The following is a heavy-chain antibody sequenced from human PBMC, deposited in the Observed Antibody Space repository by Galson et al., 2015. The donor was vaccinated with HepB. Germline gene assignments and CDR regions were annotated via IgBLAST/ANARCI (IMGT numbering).Heavy chain of an antibody. J-gene: IGHJ4*02. CDR1: GFTFSAFA. Sequence: SLRLSCAASGFTFSAFAMHWVRQAPVKGLEFVSGIGGNGASSYYADSVKGRSTISRDNSKNTLYLELHSLTPDDTAVYYCVKDRERGIQLWFHRGCADYLGQGTPVTVSS. D-gene: IGHD5-18*01. V-gene: IGHV3-64D*06. CDR2: IGGNGASS. CDR3: VKDRERGIQLWFHRGCADY.